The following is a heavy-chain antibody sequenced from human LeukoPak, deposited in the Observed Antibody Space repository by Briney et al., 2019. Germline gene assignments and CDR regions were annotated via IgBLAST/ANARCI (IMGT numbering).Heavy chain of an antibody. J-gene: IGHJ4*02. Sequence: SVKVSCKASGGTFSSYAISWVRQAPGQGLEWMGRIIPILGIANYAQKFQGRVTITADKSTSTAYMELSSLRSEDTAVYYCASPFSSGWFRDYWGQGTLVTVSS. D-gene: IGHD6-19*01. CDR3: ASPFSSGWFRDY. CDR2: IIPILGIA. V-gene: IGHV1-69*04. CDR1: GGTFSSYA.